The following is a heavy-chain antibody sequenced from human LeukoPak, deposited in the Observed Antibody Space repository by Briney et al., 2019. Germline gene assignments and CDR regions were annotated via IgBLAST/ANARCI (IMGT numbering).Heavy chain of an antibody. V-gene: IGHV3-66*01. CDR3: ARATPYSSSWTDFDY. J-gene: IGHJ4*02. Sequence: PGGSLRLSCAASGFTVSSNYMSWVRQAPGKGLEWVSVIYSGGSTYYADSVKGRFTISRDNSKNTLYLQMNSPRAEDTAVYYCARATPYSSSWTDFDYWGQGTLVTVSS. D-gene: IGHD6-13*01. CDR2: IYSGGST. CDR1: GFTVSSNY.